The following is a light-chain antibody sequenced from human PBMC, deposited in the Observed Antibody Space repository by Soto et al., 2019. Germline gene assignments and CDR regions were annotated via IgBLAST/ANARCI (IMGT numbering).Light chain of an antibody. CDR3: SSYTSSSTYV. CDR1: SSDVGGYHY. J-gene: IGLJ1*01. CDR2: EVS. Sequence: QSALTQPASVSGSPGQSITISCTGTSSDVGGYHYVSWYQQHPGKAPKLMTFEVSHRPSGVSNRFSGSKSGNTASLTISGLQAEDEADYYCSSYTSSSTYVFGTGTKLTVL. V-gene: IGLV2-14*01.